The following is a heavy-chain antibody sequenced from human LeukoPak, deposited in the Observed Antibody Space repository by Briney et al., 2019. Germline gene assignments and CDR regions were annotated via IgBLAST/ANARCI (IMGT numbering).Heavy chain of an antibody. CDR2: ISGSGGST. D-gene: IGHD5-18*01. V-gene: IGHV3-23*01. CDR3: AKDRLLRGYSYGSYFDY. J-gene: IGHJ4*02. CDR1: GFTFSSYA. Sequence: GGSLRLSCAASGFTFSSYAMSWVRQAPGKGLEWVSAISGSGGSTYYADSVKGRFTISRDNSKNTLCLQMNSLRAEDTAVYYCAKDRLLRGYSYGSYFDYWGQGTLVTVSS.